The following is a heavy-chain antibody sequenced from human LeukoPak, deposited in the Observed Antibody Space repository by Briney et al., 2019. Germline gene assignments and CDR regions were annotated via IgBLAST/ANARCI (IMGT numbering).Heavy chain of an antibody. CDR1: GGSISSGNYY. CDR2: IYTSGST. D-gene: IGHD3-3*01. J-gene: IGHJ4*02. V-gene: IGHV4-61*09. Sequence: SQTLSLTCTVSGGSISSGNYYWSWIRQPAGKGLEWIGHIYTSGSTNYNPSLKSRVTISVDTSKNQFSLKLSSVTAADTAVYYCAREGYDSLWGQGTLVTVSS. CDR3: AREGYDSL.